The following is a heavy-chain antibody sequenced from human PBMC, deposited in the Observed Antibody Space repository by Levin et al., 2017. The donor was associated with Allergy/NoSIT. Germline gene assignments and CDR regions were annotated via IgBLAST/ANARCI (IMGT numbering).Heavy chain of an antibody. Sequence: QPGGSLRLSCVDSGLNFSNFGVHWVRQAPGQGLQWVAVISFDGTKTYYADSVKGRFTISRDNSKKTAFLQMTSLRLEDAATYYCAKEGGGDLSSPDHWGQGTLVAVSS. J-gene: IGHJ4*02. D-gene: IGHD3-16*02. V-gene: IGHV3-30*18. CDR2: ISFDGTKT. CDR1: GLNFSNFG. CDR3: AKEGGGDLSSPDH.